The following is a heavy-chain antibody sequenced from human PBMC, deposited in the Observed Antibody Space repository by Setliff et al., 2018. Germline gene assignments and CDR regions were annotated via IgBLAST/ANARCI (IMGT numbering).Heavy chain of an antibody. CDR3: ARDHAPVPTARQVYYSLDV. Sequence: SETLSLTCTVSGGSISSYYWSWIRQPPGKGLEWIGYIYTSGSTNYNPSLKSRVTISVDTSKNQFSLKLSSVTAADTAVYYCARDHAPVPTARQVYYSLDVWGKGTTVTVSS. D-gene: IGHD2-2*01. V-gene: IGHV4-4*08. CDR2: IYTSGST. J-gene: IGHJ6*03. CDR1: GGSISSYY.